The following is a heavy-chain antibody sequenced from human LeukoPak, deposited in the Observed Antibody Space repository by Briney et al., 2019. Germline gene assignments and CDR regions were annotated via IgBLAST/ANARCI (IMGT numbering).Heavy chain of an antibody. CDR1: EGTFNSYA. Sequence: SVKVSCKASEGTFNSYAINWVRQAPGQGLEWMGGIIPMFDTANNAQKFQGRVTITADKSTSTAYMELSSLRSEDTAVYYCARALGRVYFYMDVWGKGTTVAVSS. J-gene: IGHJ6*03. CDR2: IIPMFDTA. CDR3: ARALGRVYFYMDV. V-gene: IGHV1-69*06. D-gene: IGHD3-16*01.